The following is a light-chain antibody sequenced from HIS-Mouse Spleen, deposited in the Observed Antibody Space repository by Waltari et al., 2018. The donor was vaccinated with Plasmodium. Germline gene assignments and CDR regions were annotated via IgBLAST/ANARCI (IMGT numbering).Light chain of an antibody. CDR1: SDINLASYH. J-gene: IGLJ3*02. CDR3: MIWPSNASGV. V-gene: IGLV5-37*01. Sequence: QPVLTQPPSSSASPAESARLTCTLPSDINLASYHISWYHQKPGSPPRYLLYYYSDSDKGQGSGVPSRFSGSKDASANTGILLISGLQSEDEADYYCMIWPSNASGVFGGGTKLTVL. CDR2: YYSDSDK.